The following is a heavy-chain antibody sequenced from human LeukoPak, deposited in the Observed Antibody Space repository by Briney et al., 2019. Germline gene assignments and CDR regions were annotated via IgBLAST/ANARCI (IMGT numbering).Heavy chain of an antibody. D-gene: IGHD3-9*01. CDR3: ASGGYFDWFNH. V-gene: IGHV4-59*08. CDR2: ISNSGSP. CDR1: RGSISSYY. Sequence: SETLSLTCTVSRGSISSYYWSWIGQPPGKGLEWIGHISNSGSPAYNPSLKSRVTISADTSKNQFSLRLSSVTAADTAVYYCASGGYFDWFNHWGQGTLVTVSS. J-gene: IGHJ5*02.